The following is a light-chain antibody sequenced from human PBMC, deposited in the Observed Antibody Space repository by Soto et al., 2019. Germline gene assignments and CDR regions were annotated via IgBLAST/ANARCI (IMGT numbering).Light chain of an antibody. CDR2: DAS. Sequence: DIQMTQSPSSVSASVGDRVTMTCRASQGINSWLAWYQQKPGKAPKLLIYDASSLESGVPSRFSGSGSGTEFTLTISSLQPDDFATYYCQQYNSYLYTFGQGTKVDIK. CDR3: QQYNSYLYT. CDR1: QGINSW. J-gene: IGKJ2*01. V-gene: IGKV1-5*01.